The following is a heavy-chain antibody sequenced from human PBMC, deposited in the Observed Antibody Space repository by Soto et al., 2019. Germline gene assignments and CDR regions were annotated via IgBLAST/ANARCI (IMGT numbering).Heavy chain of an antibody. CDR1: GFTFTSYW. CDR3: ARATSEMNIVADYFDY. Sequence: GGSLRLSCAASGFTFTSYWMGWVRQPPGKRLEWVANIRQDGSDIYYAASVKSRFTISRDTAKHTLYLKMNSLRAEDTAVYHCARATSEMNIVADYFDYWGQGTLVTVS. D-gene: IGHD6-13*01. J-gene: IGHJ4*02. CDR2: IRQDGSDI. V-gene: IGHV3-7*01.